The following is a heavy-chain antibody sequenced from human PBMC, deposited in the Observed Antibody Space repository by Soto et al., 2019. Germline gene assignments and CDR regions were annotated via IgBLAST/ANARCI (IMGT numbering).Heavy chain of an antibody. CDR2: IYYSGST. CDR3: ARTYSSSSHSPINWFDP. CDR1: GGCISSYY. V-gene: IGHV4-59*01. D-gene: IGHD6-6*01. Sequence: LSLTCTVSGGCISSYYWSWIRQPPGKGLEWIGYIYYSGSTNYNPSLKSRVTISVDTSKNQFSLKLSSVTAADTAVYYCARTYSSSSHSPINWFDPWGQGTLVTVSS. J-gene: IGHJ5*02.